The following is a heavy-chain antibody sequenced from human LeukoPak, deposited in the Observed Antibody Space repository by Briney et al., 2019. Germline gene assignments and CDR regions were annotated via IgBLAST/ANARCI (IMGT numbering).Heavy chain of an antibody. CDR1: GGSISSYY. Sequence: PSETLSLTSTVTGGSISSYYWSWIRQPPGQGLEWIGYIYYSGSTNYNPSLKSRVTISVGTSKNQFSLKLSSVTAADTAVYYCARHRRYSWFDPWGQGTLVTVSS. CDR3: ARHRRYSWFDP. CDR2: IYYSGST. D-gene: IGHD3-9*01. V-gene: IGHV4-59*08. J-gene: IGHJ5*02.